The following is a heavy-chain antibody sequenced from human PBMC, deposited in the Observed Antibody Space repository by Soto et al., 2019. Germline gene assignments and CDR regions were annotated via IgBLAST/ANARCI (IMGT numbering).Heavy chain of an antibody. J-gene: IGHJ4*02. CDR2: IYWHDDK. D-gene: IGHD1-20*01. CDR3: ARAYNWTYM. CDR1: GFSLGTSGVG. V-gene: IGHV2-5*01. Sequence: GSVPTLVNPTQTLMLTCAFSGFSLGTSGVGVGWIRQAPGKALEWLANIYWHDDKRYNPSLEGRLTITTDTSKSQVVLTRTDMDPADTDTYDCARAYNWTYMWRQGTLVTVSS.